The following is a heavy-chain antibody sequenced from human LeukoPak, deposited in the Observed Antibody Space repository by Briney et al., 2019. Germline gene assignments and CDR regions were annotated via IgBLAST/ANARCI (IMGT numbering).Heavy chain of an antibody. Sequence: GGSLRLSCAASGFTFSSYAMSWVRQAPGKGLEWVSAISGSNGNRYYADSVKGRFTISRDNSMNMLYLQINSLRAEDTAQYYCAKDLYGAFDVWGQGRQVTVSS. V-gene: IGHV3-23*01. CDR2: ISGSNGNR. CDR1: GFTFSSYA. D-gene: IGHD3-10*01. J-gene: IGHJ3*01. CDR3: AKDLYGAFDV.